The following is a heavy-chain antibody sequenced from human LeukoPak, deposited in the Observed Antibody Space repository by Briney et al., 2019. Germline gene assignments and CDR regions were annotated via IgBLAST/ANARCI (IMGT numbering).Heavy chain of an antibody. CDR1: GGTFSSYA. D-gene: IGHD2-21*01. J-gene: IGHJ5*02. CDR3: ARVDSHTDP. CDR2: IIPIFGIA. Sequence: SVKVSCKASGGTFSSYAISWVRQAPGQGLEWMGRIIPIFGIANYAQKFQGRVTITADKSTSTAHMELSSLRSEDAAVYYCARVDSHTDPWGQGTLVTVSS. V-gene: IGHV1-69*04.